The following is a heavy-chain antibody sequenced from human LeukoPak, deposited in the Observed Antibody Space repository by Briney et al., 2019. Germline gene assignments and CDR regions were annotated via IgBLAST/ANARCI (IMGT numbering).Heavy chain of an antibody. CDR1: GGSISSYY. V-gene: IGHV4-59*08. D-gene: IGHD6-6*01. CDR3: TRSEYSGSSWGY. CDR2: ISYSGNT. Sequence: PAETEGLICTVSGGSISSYYWSWIRQPPGKGLEWIGYISYSGNTNYKPSLKSRVTISLDTSKNQFSLKLSSMTAADTAVYYCTRSEYSGSSWGYWGHGNPVSVSS. J-gene: IGHJ4*03.